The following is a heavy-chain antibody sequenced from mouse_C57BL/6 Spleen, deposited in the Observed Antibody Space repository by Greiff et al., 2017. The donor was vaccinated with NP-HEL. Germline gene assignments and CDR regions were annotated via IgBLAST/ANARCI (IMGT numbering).Heavy chain of an antibody. CDR1: GFTFSSYA. V-gene: IGHV5-4*01. CDR3: ARDGGGGFAY. Sequence: EVKLVESGGGLVKPGGSLKLSCAASGFTFSSYAMSWVRQTPEKRLEWVATISDGGSYTYYPDNVKGRFTISRDNAKNNLYLQMSHLKSEDTAMYYCARDGGGGFAYWGQGTLVTVSA. J-gene: IGHJ3*01. CDR2: ISDGGSYT.